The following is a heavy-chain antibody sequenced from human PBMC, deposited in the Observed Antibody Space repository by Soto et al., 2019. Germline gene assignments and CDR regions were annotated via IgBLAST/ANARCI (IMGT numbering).Heavy chain of an antibody. CDR3: TTDMVFLSASSGYRHYYFDY. Sequence: PGGSLRLSCAASGFTVSNAWMNWVRQAPGKGLEWVGRIKSKTDGGTTDDAAPVKGRFTISRDDSRNTLYLQMNSLKTEDTAVYYCTTDMVFLSASSGYRHYYFDYWGQGTLVTVSS. J-gene: IGHJ4*02. D-gene: IGHD3-22*01. V-gene: IGHV3-15*07. CDR2: IKSKTDGGTT. CDR1: GFTVSNAW.